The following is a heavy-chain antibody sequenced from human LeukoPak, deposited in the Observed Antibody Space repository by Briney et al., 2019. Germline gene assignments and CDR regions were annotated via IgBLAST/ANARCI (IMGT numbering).Heavy chain of an antibody. J-gene: IGHJ4*02. CDR2: ISYDGSNK. Sequence: QTGRSLRLSCAASGFTFSSYGMLCVRQAPGKGLEWVTVISYDGSNKYYADSVKGRFTISRDNSKNTLYLKMNSLRAEDTAVYYCAKVSSGSSSNYWGQGTLVTVSS. CDR3: AKVSSGSSSNY. D-gene: IGHD6-6*01. V-gene: IGHV3-30*18. CDR1: GFTFSSYG.